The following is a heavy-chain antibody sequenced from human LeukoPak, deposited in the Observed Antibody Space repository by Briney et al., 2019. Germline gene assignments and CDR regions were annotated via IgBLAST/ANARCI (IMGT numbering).Heavy chain of an antibody. CDR2: IYYGGST. Sequence: SETLSLTCTVSGGSIRGSSYYWGWIRQPPGKGLEWIGSIYYGGSTYYNPSLKSRVTISIDTSKNQFSLNLSSLTAADTAVYYCARDPVAGGYWGQGTLATVSS. CDR1: GGSIRGSSYY. J-gene: IGHJ4*02. CDR3: ARDPVAGGY. V-gene: IGHV4-39*07. D-gene: IGHD6-19*01.